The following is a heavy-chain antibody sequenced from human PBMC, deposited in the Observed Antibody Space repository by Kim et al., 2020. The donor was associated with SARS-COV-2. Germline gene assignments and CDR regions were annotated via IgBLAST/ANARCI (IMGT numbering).Heavy chain of an antibody. Sequence: SSDSMRGRFTIFRDNSRNTLYLQMNNLKDDDTAVYYCARAGHEAYPYYFDYWGQGTLVTVSS. CDR3: ARAGHEAYPYYFDY. J-gene: IGHJ4*02. V-gene: IGHV3-66*01.